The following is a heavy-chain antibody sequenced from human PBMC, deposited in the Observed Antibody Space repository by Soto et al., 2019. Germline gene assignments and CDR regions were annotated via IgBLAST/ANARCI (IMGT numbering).Heavy chain of an antibody. J-gene: IGHJ4*02. CDR3: AKDLLMITFGGVIAHFDC. Sequence: GGSLRLSCAASGFTFSYYAMSWVRQAPGKGLEWVSGISGGGDSTYYADSVKGRFTISRDNSKNTLYLQMNSLTAEDTAVYYCAKDLLMITFGGVIAHFDCWGQGTLVTVSS. CDR2: ISGGGDST. V-gene: IGHV3-23*01. D-gene: IGHD3-16*02. CDR1: GFTFSYYA.